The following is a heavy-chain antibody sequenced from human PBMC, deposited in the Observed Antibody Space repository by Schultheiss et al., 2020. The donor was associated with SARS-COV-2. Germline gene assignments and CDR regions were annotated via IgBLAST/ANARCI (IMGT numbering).Heavy chain of an antibody. CDR1: GFTFSSYA. V-gene: IGHV3-66*04. CDR2: IYSGGST. CDR3: ARRAYNWNYGGDAFDI. Sequence: GGSLRLSCAASGFTFSSYAMHWVRQAPGKGLEWVSVIYSGGSTYYADSVKGRFTISRDNAKNSLYLQMNSLRAEDTAVYYCARRAYNWNYGGDAFDIWGQGTMVTVSS. J-gene: IGHJ3*02. D-gene: IGHD1-7*01.